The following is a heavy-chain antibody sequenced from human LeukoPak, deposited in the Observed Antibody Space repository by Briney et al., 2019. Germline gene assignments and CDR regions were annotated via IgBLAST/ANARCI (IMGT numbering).Heavy chain of an antibody. V-gene: IGHV4-4*02. Sequence: PSETLSLTCAVSGGSIISSNWWSWVRQPPGKGLEWIGEIYHSGSTNYNPSLKSRVTISVDKSKNQFSLKLSSVTAADTAVYYCARDQSSSWSDLDYYYGMDVWGQGTTVTVSS. CDR3: ARDQSSSWSDLDYYYGMDV. J-gene: IGHJ6*02. D-gene: IGHD6-13*01. CDR1: GGSIISSNW. CDR2: IYHSGST.